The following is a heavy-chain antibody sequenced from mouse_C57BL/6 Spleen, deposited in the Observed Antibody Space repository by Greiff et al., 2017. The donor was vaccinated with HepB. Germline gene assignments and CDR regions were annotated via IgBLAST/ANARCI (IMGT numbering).Heavy chain of an antibody. CDR3: AIPTTVVAPHFDY. J-gene: IGHJ2*01. V-gene: IGHV1-50*01. Sequence: QVQLQQPGAELVKPGASVKLSCKASGYTFTSYWMQWVKQRPGQGLEWIGEIDPSDSYTNYNQKFKGKATLTVDKSSSTAYMQLSSLTSEDSAVYYCAIPTTVVAPHFDYWGQGTTLTVSS. CDR2: IDPSDSYT. D-gene: IGHD1-1*01. CDR1: GYTFTSYW.